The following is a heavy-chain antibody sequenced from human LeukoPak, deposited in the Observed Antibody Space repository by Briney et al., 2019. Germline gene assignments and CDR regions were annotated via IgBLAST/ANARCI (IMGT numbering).Heavy chain of an antibody. J-gene: IGHJ4*02. CDR2: IIPIFGTA. D-gene: IGHD6-19*01. Sequence: SVKVSCKASGGTFSSYAISWVRQAPGQGLEWMGGIIPIFGTANYAQKFQGRVTITADESTSTAYMELSSLRSEDTAVYYCARRTVAGTSFDYWGQGTLVTVSS. CDR1: GGTFSSYA. CDR3: ARRTVAGTSFDY. V-gene: IGHV1-69*13.